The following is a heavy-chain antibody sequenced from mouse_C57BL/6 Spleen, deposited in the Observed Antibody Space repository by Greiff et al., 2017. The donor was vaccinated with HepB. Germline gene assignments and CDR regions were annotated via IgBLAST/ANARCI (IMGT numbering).Heavy chain of an antibody. CDR2: IWSGGST. V-gene: IGHV2-2*01. CDR3: AREGYGSSSVAY. Sequence: VQLKESGPGLVQPSQSLSITCTVSGFSLTSYGVHWVRQSPGKGLEWLGVIWSGGSTDYNAAFISRLSISKDNSKSQVFFKMNSLQADDTAIYYCAREGYGSSSVAYWGQGTLVTVSA. CDR1: GFSLTSYG. D-gene: IGHD1-1*01. J-gene: IGHJ3*01.